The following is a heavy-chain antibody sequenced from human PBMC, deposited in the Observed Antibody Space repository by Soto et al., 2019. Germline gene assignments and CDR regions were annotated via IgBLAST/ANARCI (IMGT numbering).Heavy chain of an antibody. CDR3: ARESRGYDFWSGYLKNWFDP. CDR1: GGTFSSYS. Sequence: QVQLVQSGAEVKKPGSSVKVSCTASGGTFSSYSISWVRQAPGQGLEWMGGIIPIFGTANYAQKFQGRVTITADESTSTAYMELSSLRSEDTAVYYCARESRGYDFWSGYLKNWFDPWGQGTLVTVSS. D-gene: IGHD3-3*01. V-gene: IGHV1-69*01. CDR2: IIPIFGTA. J-gene: IGHJ5*02.